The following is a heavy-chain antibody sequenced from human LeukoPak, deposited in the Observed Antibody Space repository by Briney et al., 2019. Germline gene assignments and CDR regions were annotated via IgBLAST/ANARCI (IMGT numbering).Heavy chain of an antibody. Sequence: GGSLRLSCAASGFTFSSYSMAWVRQAPGKGLEWVSSISSSSSYIYYADSVKGRFTISRDNAKNSLYLQMNSLRAEDTAVYYCASHWVGYCSSTSCFDAFDIWGQGTMVTVSS. J-gene: IGHJ3*02. CDR3: ASHWVGYCSSTSCFDAFDI. V-gene: IGHV3-21*01. CDR2: ISSSSSYI. D-gene: IGHD2-2*01. CDR1: GFTFSSYS.